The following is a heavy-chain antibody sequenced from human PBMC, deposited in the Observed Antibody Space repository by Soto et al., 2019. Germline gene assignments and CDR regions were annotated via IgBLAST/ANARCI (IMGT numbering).Heavy chain of an antibody. CDR2: IIPIFGTA. D-gene: IGHD6-6*01. V-gene: IGHV1-69*13. CDR3: ARLSYSSSHQDYYYGMDV. Sequence: ASVKVSCKASGGTFSSYAISWVRQAPGQGLEWMGGIIPIFGTANYAQKFRGRVTITADESTSTAYMELSSLRSEDTAVYYCARLSYSSSHQDYYYGMDVWGQGTTVTVSS. CDR1: GGTFSSYA. J-gene: IGHJ6*02.